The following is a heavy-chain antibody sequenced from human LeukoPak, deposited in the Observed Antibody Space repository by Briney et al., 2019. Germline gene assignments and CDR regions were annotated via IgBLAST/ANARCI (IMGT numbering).Heavy chain of an antibody. CDR3: ARGIDDFWSGYYHYYYYGMDV. CDR1: GFTFSSYG. J-gene: IGHJ6*02. Sequence: GGSLRLSCAASGFTFSSYGMHWVRQAPGKGLEWVAVIWYDGSNKYYADSVKGRFTISRDNSKNTLYLQMNSLRAEDTAVYYCARGIDDFWSGYYHYYYYGMDVWGQGTTVTVSS. CDR2: IWYDGSNK. V-gene: IGHV3-33*01. D-gene: IGHD3-3*01.